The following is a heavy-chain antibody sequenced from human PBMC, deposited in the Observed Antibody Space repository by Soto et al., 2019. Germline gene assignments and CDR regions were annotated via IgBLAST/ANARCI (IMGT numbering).Heavy chain of an antibody. CDR3: ARVKIVVAPAAILYYYYYGMDV. J-gene: IGHJ6*02. Sequence: SETLSLTCTVSGGSISSYYWSWIRQPPGKGLEWIGEINHSGSTNYNPSLKSRVTISVDTSKNQFSLKLSSVTAADTAVYYCARVKIVVAPAAILYYYYYGMDVWGQGTTVTVSS. D-gene: IGHD2-2*02. CDR1: GGSISSYY. V-gene: IGHV4-34*01. CDR2: INHSGST.